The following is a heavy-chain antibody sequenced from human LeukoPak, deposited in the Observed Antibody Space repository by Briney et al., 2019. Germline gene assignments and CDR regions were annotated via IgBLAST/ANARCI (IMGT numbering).Heavy chain of an antibody. CDR1: GFTFSSYW. V-gene: IGHV3-7*01. CDR3: ARESGGYYYYMDV. J-gene: IGHJ6*03. D-gene: IGHD2-15*01. CDR2: IKQDGSEK. Sequence: GGSLRLSCAASGFTFSSYWMSWVRQAPGKGLEWVAYIKQDGSEKYYVDSVKGRFTISRDNAKNSLYLQMNSLRAEDTAVYYCARESGGYYYYMDVWGKGTTVTVSS.